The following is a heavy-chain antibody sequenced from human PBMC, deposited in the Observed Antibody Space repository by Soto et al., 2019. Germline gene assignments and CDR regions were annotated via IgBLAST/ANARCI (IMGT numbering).Heavy chain of an antibody. J-gene: IGHJ4*02. D-gene: IGHD6-19*01. CDR3: AKELVNSGWTYFDC. V-gene: IGHV3-23*01. Sequence: GSLRLSCAASGFTFNTYAMSWVRQAPGKGLEWVSAISDSGGRTYYADSVKGRFTISRDNSKNTLYLQINSLRAEDTAVYFCAKELVNSGWTYFDCWGQGTLVTVSS. CDR1: GFTFNTYA. CDR2: ISDSGGRT.